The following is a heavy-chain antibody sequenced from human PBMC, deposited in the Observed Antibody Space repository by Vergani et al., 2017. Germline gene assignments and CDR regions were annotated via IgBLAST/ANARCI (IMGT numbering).Heavy chain of an antibody. CDR3: AGAPGRRCSGGSCYSSFRWFDP. J-gene: IGHJ5*02. Sequence: QVQLVQSGAEVKKPGASVKVSCWASGYTFIEYDIDWVRQAAGQGLEWMGWMNPKSGNSGFAQQFQGRLTMTRDTSISTAYVELNSLTSEDTAVYYCAGAPGRRCSGGSCYSSFRWFDPWGQGTLVTVFS. CDR2: MNPKSGNS. D-gene: IGHD2-15*01. V-gene: IGHV1-8*01. CDR1: GYTFIEYD.